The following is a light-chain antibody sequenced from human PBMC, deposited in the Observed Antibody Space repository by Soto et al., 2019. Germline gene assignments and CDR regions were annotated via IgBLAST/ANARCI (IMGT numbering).Light chain of an antibody. CDR1: QTVLFSSNNKNY. J-gene: IGKJ3*01. CDR3: QQYFSAPLT. CDR2: WAS. Sequence: DIVVTQSPDSLAVPLGERATINCKSSQTVLFSSNNKNYLAWYQQKPGQPPKLLIHWASTRESGVPDRFSGSGSGTDFTLTISSLQAEDVADYYCQQYFSAPLTFGPGTKVDIK. V-gene: IGKV4-1*01.